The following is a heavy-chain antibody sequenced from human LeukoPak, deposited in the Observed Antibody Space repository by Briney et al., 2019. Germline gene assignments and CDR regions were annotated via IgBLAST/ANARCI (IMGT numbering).Heavy chain of an antibody. CDR2: ISYSGST. J-gene: IGHJ3*02. Sequence: SETLSLTCTVSGVTISSYYWTWIRQPPGKGLEWIGYISYSGSTNYNPSLKSRVTISIDTSKNQFSLKLSSVTAADTAVYYCARDHRYCSGSSCYSDAFDIWGQGTVVTVSS. CDR1: GVTISSYY. CDR3: ARDHRYCSGSSCYSDAFDI. V-gene: IGHV4-59*01. D-gene: IGHD2-15*01.